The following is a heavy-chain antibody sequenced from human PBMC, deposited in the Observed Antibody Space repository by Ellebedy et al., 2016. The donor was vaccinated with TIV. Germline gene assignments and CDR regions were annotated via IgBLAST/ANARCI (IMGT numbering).Heavy chain of an antibody. CDR1: EFDFPTYW. CDR2: SNCSDSYT. J-gene: IGHJ6*02. V-gene: IGHV5-10-1*01. CDR3: AVGDFGPYYSGMDV. D-gene: IGHD1-26*01. Sequence: GESLKISCQGFEFDFPTYWITWVRQMPGKGLEWVGRSNCSDSYTDYGPPFQGHFTISADQSSSTAYLQWSSLRASDTATYSCAVGDFGPYYSGMDVWGQGTTVIVSS.